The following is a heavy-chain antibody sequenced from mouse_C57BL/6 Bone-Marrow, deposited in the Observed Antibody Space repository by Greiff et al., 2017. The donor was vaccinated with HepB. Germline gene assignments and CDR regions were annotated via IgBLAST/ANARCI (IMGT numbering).Heavy chain of an antibody. V-gene: IGHV1-69*01. CDR3: ANREFAY. CDR1: GYTFTSYW. J-gene: IGHJ3*01. CDR2: IDPSDSYT. Sequence: VQLQQPGAELVMPGASVKLSCKASGYTFTSYWMHWVRQRPGQGLEWIGEIDPSDSYTNYNQKFKGKSTFTVDKSSSTAYMQLSSLTAEDSAVYYCANREFAYWGQGTPVTVSA.